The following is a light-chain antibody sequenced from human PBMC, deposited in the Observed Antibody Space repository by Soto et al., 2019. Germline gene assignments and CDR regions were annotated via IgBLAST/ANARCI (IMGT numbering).Light chain of an antibody. CDR1: QSVIRY. CDR2: GAS. CDR3: QQRSNWPWT. J-gene: IGKJ1*01. Sequence: IGSTQSPATLSLSPGERATLSCRASQSVIRYLAWYQQKPGQAPRLLIYGASSRATGIPDRFSGSGSGTDFTLTISRLEPEDFAVYYCQQRSNWPWTFGQGTKVDIK. V-gene: IGKV3D-20*02.